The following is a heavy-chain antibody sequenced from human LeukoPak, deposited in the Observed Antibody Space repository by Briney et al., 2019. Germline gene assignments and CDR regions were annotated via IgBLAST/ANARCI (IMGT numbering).Heavy chain of an antibody. J-gene: IGHJ4*02. CDR3: ARSPQGSNWGEDY. CDR2: ISSSSSYI. D-gene: IGHD7-27*01. Sequence: GGSLRLSCAASGFTFSSYSMNWVRQAPGKGLEWVSSISSSSSYIYYADSVKGRFTISRDNAKNSLYLQMNSLRAEDTAVYYCARSPQGSNWGEDYWGQGTLVTVSS. CDR1: GFTFSSYS. V-gene: IGHV3-21*01.